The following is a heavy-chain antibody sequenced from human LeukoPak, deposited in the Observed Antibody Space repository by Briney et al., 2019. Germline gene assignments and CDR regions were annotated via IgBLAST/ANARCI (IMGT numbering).Heavy chain of an antibody. CDR1: GFTFGDYA. V-gene: IGHV3-49*03. Sequence: PGRSLRISCTASGFTFGDYAMSWFRQAPGKGLEWVGFIRSKAYGGTTEYAASVKGRFTISRDDSKSIAYLQMNSLKTEDTAVYYCTRAYTQLGFDPWGQGTLVTVSS. CDR2: IRSKAYGGTT. J-gene: IGHJ5*02. D-gene: IGHD2-2*01. CDR3: TRAYTQLGFDP.